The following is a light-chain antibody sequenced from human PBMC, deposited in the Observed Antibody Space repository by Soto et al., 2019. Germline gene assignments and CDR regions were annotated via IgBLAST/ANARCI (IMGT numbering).Light chain of an antibody. Sequence: QRVLTQAPSVSASLGASVKLTCTLSSGHSSYAIAWHQQQPEKGPRYLMKLDSDGSHTKGDAIPDRFSGSSSGAERYLTISSLQSEDEADYYCQTWGTGIHVVFGGGTKLTVL. V-gene: IGLV4-69*01. CDR1: SGHSSYA. CDR3: QTWGTGIHVV. CDR2: LDSDGSH. J-gene: IGLJ2*01.